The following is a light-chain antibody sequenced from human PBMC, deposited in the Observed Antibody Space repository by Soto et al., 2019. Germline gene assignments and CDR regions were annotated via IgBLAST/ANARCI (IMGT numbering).Light chain of an antibody. CDR2: FND. J-gene: IGLJ3*02. CDR1: GSNIGSNT. CDR3: SAWDDSLSGPV. V-gene: IGLV1-44*01. Sequence: QSVLTQPPSASGAPGQRVTFSCSGSGSNIGSNTVNWYQQVPGAAPKLLIYFNDQRPSGVPDRFSGSKSGTSASLAISGLQPDDEADYSCSAWDDSLSGPVFGGGIKVTVL.